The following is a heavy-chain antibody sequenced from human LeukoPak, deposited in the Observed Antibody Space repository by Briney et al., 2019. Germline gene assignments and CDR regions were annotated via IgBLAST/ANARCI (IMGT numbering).Heavy chain of an antibody. CDR2: IYYSGGT. Sequence: SETLSLTCTVSGGSISSSSYYWGWIRQPSGKGLEWIGSIYYSGGTYYNPSLKSRVTISVDTSKNQFSLKLSSVTAADTAVYYCATRIAARWFDPWGQGTLVTVSS. J-gene: IGHJ5*02. V-gene: IGHV4-39*01. CDR3: ATRIAARWFDP. CDR1: GGSISSSSYY. D-gene: IGHD6-6*01.